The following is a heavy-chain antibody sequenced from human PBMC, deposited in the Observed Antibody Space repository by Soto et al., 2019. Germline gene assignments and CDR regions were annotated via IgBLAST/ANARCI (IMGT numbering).Heavy chain of an antibody. D-gene: IGHD2-8*01. Sequence: ASETLSLTCAVYGGSFSGYYWSWIRQPPGKGLEWIGEINHSGSTNYNPSLKSRVTISVDTSKNQFSLKLSSVTAADTAVYYCARCGRCTNGVCPMGTYYYYYYMDVWGKGTTVTVSS. V-gene: IGHV4-34*01. CDR1: GGSFSGYY. CDR2: INHSGST. CDR3: ARCGRCTNGVCPMGTYYYYYYMDV. J-gene: IGHJ6*03.